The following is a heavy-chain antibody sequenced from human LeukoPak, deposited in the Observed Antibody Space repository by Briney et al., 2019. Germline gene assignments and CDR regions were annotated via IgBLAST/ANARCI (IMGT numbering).Heavy chain of an antibody. Sequence: ASVKVSCKASGGTFSSYAISWVRQAPGQGLEWMGGIIPIFGTANYARKFQGRVTITADESTSTAYMELSSLRSEDTAVYYCASGRYKDYFDYWGQGTLVTVSS. V-gene: IGHV1-69*13. J-gene: IGHJ4*02. D-gene: IGHD1-26*01. CDR3: ASGRYKDYFDY. CDR1: GGTFSSYA. CDR2: IIPIFGTA.